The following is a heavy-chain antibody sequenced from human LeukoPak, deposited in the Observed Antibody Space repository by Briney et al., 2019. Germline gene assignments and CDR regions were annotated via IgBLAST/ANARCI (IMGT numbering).Heavy chain of an antibody. Sequence: PGGSLRLSCAASGFTFTNYGMHWVRQAPGKGLEWVAVIPYDGSNKYYADSVKGRFTISRDNSKNTLSLQMNSLRPEDTAVYYCASSSSSSSYSPGDYWGQGTLVTVSS. J-gene: IGHJ4*02. D-gene: IGHD6-6*01. CDR3: ASSSSSSSYSPGDY. V-gene: IGHV3-30*03. CDR2: IPYDGSNK. CDR1: GFTFTNYG.